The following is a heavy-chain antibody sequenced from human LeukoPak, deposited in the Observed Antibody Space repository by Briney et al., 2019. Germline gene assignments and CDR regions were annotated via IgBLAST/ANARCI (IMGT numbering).Heavy chain of an antibody. CDR1: GFTFSNFG. D-gene: IGHD6-19*01. CDR3: AIDRYSSGWYTFDY. J-gene: IGHJ4*02. CDR2: ISSSSSYI. V-gene: IGHV3-21*01. Sequence: KTGGSLRLSCAASGFTFSNFGINWVRQAPGKGLEWFSSISSSSSYISYADSVEGRFTISRDNAKNSLDLQMNSLRAEDTAVYYCAIDRYSSGWYTFDYWGQGTLVTVSS.